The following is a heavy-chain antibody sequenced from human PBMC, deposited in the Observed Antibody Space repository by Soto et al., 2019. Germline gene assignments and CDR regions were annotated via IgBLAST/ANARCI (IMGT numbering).Heavy chain of an antibody. J-gene: IGHJ4*02. D-gene: IGHD5-18*01. CDR2: IYYSGST. CDR1: VGSLSSGGYY. V-gene: IGHV4-31*03. CDR3: ARSGGDTALFDY. Sequence: QVQLQESGPGLVKPSQTLSLTCTVSVGSLSSGGYYWSWIRQHPGKGLEWIGYIYYSGSTYYNPSLKSRVTISVDTSKNQFSLKLSSVTAADTAVYYCARSGGDTALFDYWGQGTLVTVSS.